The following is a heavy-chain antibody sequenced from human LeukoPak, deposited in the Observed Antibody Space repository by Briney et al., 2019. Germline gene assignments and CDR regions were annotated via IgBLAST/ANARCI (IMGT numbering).Heavy chain of an antibody. Sequence: GGSLRLSCAASGFTFSNYGMHWVRQAPGKGLEWVAVIWYDGSDKYYADSVKGRFTISRDNSKNTLYLQMNSLRAEDTAVYYCARDLGHPRDDPWGQGTLVTVSS. V-gene: IGHV3-33*01. J-gene: IGHJ5*02. CDR2: IWYDGSDK. CDR3: ARDLGHPRDDP. CDR1: GFTFSNYG.